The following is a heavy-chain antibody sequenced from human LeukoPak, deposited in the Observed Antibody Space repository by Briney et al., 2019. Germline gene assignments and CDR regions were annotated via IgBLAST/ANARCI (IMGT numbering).Heavy chain of an antibody. Sequence: ASVKVSCKVSGYALSDLSMHWVRQTPGTGLEWMGGLDPEDGETTYAQKFQDRVTITRDTSASTAYMEVSSLRSEDTAVYYCAREGRNARGFEIWGQGTLVTVSS. CDR3: AREGRNARGFEI. V-gene: IGHV1-24*01. J-gene: IGHJ3*02. CDR1: GYALSDLS. D-gene: IGHD1-14*01. CDR2: LDPEDGET.